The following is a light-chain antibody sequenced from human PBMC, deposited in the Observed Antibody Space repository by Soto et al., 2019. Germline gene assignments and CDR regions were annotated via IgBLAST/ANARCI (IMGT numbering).Light chain of an antibody. Sequence: QSALTQPASVSASPGQSITISCTGTSSDVGTYDDVSWYRQHPGKGPKLLIYEDTNRPSGVSNRFSGSKSGNTASLTISGLQAEDEADYYCSSYTISSTYVFGSGTKLTV. V-gene: IGLV2-14*01. CDR2: EDT. CDR1: SSDVGTYDD. CDR3: SSYTISSTYV. J-gene: IGLJ1*01.